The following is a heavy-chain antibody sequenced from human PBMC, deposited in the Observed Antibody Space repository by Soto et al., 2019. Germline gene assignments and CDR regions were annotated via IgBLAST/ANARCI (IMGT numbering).Heavy chain of an antibody. CDR1: GFTFTNFW. V-gene: IGHV3-7*01. J-gene: IGHJ6*02. Sequence: EVRLVESGGGLVQPGGSLRLSCVASGFTFTNFWMSWVRQAPGKGLEWVANIKGDGSEKRYVDSVKGRLTISRDNAKNSVYLQMNSLRVEDTALYYCGRDEVRNGVGVWGQGTKVTVSS. CDR2: IKGDGSEK. CDR3: GRDEVRNGVGV.